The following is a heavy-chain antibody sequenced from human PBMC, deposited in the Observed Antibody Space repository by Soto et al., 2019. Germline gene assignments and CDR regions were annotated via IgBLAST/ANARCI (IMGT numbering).Heavy chain of an antibody. J-gene: IGHJ3*02. D-gene: IGHD3-10*01. CDR1: GGTFSSYG. V-gene: IGHV1-69*13. CDR3: ARDLNYYGWGSLNGAFDI. CDR2: IIPIFGTA. Sequence: SVKVSCKASGGTFSSYGISWVRQAPGQGLEWMGGIIPIFGTANYAQKFQGRVTITADESTSTAYMELSSLRSEDTAVYYCARDLNYYGWGSLNGAFDIWGQGTMVTVSS.